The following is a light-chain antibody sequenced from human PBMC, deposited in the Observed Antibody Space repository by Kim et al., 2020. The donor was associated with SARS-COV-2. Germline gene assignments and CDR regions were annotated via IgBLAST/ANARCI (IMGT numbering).Light chain of an antibody. J-gene: IGKJ2*01. CDR1: QSVLYSSNNKNY. V-gene: IGKV4-1*01. CDR2: WAS. Sequence: DIVMTQSPDSLAVSLGERATINCKSSQSVLYSSNNKNYLAWYQQKPGQPPKLLIYWASTRESGVPDRFSGSGSGTDFTLTISILQAEDVAVYYCQQYYSTSYTFGQGTKLEI. CDR3: QQYYSTSYT.